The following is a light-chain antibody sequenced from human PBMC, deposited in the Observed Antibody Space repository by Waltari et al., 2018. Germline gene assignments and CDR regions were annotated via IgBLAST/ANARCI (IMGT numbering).Light chain of an antibody. Sequence: QFVLTQPPSASDTPAQRVTISFAGCSSHLESHAVHSFQQLPGTAPRLLLYTNSQLPSGVPDRFSGSKSVTSASLAIGGLQSEDEADYYCAAWDDTLNAWVFGGGTKVTVL. V-gene: IGLV1-44*01. J-gene: IGLJ3*02. CDR3: AAWDDTLNAWV. CDR2: TNS. CDR1: SSHLESHA.